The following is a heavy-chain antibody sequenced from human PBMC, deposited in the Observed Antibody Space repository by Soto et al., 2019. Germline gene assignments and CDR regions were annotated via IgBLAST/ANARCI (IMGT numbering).Heavy chain of an antibody. V-gene: IGHV4-31*03. J-gene: IGHJ3*02. CDR3: ARDFLPHYYDSSGDAFDI. D-gene: IGHD3-22*01. CDR1: GGSISSGGYY. Sequence: SETLSLTCTVSGGSISSGGYYWSWIRQHPGKGLEWIGYIYYSGSTYYNPSLKSRVTISVDTSKNQFSLKLSSVTAADTAVYYCARDFLPHYYDSSGDAFDIWGQGAMVTVPS. CDR2: IYYSGST.